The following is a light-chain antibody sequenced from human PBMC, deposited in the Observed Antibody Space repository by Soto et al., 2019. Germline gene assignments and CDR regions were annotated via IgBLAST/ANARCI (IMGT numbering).Light chain of an antibody. CDR1: QNLLYSSNNKNY. Sequence: DIVMTQSPDSLAVSLGERATINCKSSQNLLYSSNNKNYLAWYQQTPGQPPKLLIYWASTRESGVPDRFSGSGSGTEFTLTISSLQAEDVAVYYCHPYYSTPQPFGHGTKVEIK. CDR3: HPYYSTPQP. CDR2: WAS. J-gene: IGKJ1*01. V-gene: IGKV4-1*01.